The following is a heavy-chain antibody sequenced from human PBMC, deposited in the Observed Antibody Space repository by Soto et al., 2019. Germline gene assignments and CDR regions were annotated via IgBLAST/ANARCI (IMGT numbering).Heavy chain of an antibody. Sequence: PSETLSLTCTVSGGSISSYYWSWIRQPPGKGLEWIGYIYYSGSTNYNPSLKSRVTISVDTSKNQFSLKLSSVTAADTAVYYCARGAAYYYDSSGYSPVFDYWGQGTLVTVS. CDR2: IYYSGST. J-gene: IGHJ4*02. D-gene: IGHD3-22*01. CDR3: ARGAAYYYDSSGYSPVFDY. CDR1: GGSISSYY. V-gene: IGHV4-59*01.